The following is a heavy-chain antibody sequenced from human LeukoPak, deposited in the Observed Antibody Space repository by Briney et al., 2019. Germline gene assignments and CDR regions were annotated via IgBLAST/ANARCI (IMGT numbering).Heavy chain of an antibody. J-gene: IGHJ4*02. V-gene: IGHV4-39*07. CDR2: FYYGGST. Sequence: SETLSLTCTVSGDSISSSNYYWGWIRQPPGKGLEWIASFYYGGSTYYNPSLMSRVTISVDTSKNQFYLKLTSVTAADTAVYYCARDPRMADYWGQGTLVTVSS. CDR3: ARDPRMADY. CDR1: GDSISSSNYY. D-gene: IGHD2-8*01.